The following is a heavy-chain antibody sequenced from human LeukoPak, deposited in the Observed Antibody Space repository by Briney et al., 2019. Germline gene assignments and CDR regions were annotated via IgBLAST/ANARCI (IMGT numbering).Heavy chain of an antibody. CDR3: ARVGPGYYDSSGYSFLDY. Sequence: GGSLRLSCAASGFTFDDYGMSWARQAPGKGLEWVSGINWNGGSTGYADSVKGRFTISRDNAKNSLYPQMNSLRAEDTALYCCARVGPGYYDSSGYSFLDYWGQGTLVTVSS. J-gene: IGHJ4*02. V-gene: IGHV3-20*04. CDR2: INWNGGST. D-gene: IGHD3-22*01. CDR1: GFTFDDYG.